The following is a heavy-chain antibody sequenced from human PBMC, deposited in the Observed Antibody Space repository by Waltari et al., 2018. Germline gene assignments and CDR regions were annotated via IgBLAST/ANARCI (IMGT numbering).Heavy chain of an antibody. D-gene: IGHD3-22*01. J-gene: IGHJ3*02. CDR3: ARGRHYLDSRGHQAMGNAFDI. CDR1: GVSFTKYA. Sequence: QVQLVQSGAEVKKPGSSVKVSCWASGVSFTKYAFNWLRQAPGQGLEWVGGVLPFSQTAKYEQNVQGRARIATGESATSAYLELSSLRSEDTAVYYCARGRHYLDSRGHQAMGNAFDIWGQGTTVTVSS. V-gene: IGHV1-69*05. CDR2: VLPFSQTA.